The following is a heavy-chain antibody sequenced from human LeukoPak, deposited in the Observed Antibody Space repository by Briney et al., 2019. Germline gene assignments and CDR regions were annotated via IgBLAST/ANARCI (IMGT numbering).Heavy chain of an antibody. Sequence: GGSLRLSCAASGFTFSSYAMSWVRQAPGKGLEWVSAISGSGGSTYYADPVKGRFTISRDNSKNTLYLQMNSLRAEDTAVYYCARELYYYDSSGSEFGYWGQGTLVTVSS. V-gene: IGHV3-23*01. J-gene: IGHJ4*02. CDR1: GFTFSSYA. D-gene: IGHD3-22*01. CDR3: ARELYYYDSSGSEFGY. CDR2: ISGSGGST.